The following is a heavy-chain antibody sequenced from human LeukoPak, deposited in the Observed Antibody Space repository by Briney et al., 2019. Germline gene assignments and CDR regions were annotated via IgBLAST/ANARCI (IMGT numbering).Heavy chain of an antibody. D-gene: IGHD3-22*01. V-gene: IGHV1-69*13. CDR1: GGTFSSYA. CDR2: IIPIFGTA. J-gene: IGHJ4*02. CDR3: ARSPTYYYDSSGCSTVHYFDY. Sequence: SVKVSCKASGGTFSSYAISWVRQAPGQGLEWMGGIIPIFGTANYAQKFQGRVTITADESTSTAYMGLSSLRSEDTAVYYCARSPTYYYDSSGCSTVHYFDYWGQGTLVTVSS.